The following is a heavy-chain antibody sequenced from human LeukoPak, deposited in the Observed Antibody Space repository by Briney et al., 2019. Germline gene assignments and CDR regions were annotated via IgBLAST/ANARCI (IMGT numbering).Heavy chain of an antibody. CDR3: ARTYSYDSSGPD. Sequence: GGSLRLSCAASGFTVSTNYLSWVRQAPGKGLERVSVIYSGGTTHYADSVKGRFTISRDNSKNTLYLQMNSLRVEDTAVYYCARTYSYDSSGPDWGQGTLVTVSS. CDR2: IYSGGTT. CDR1: GFTVSTNY. V-gene: IGHV3-66*01. J-gene: IGHJ4*02. D-gene: IGHD3-22*01.